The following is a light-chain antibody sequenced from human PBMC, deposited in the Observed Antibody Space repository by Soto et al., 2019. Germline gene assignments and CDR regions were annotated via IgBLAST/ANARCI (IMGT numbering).Light chain of an antibody. CDR3: SSYTSSGALYV. CDR2: EVS. Sequence: QSALTQPASVSGSPGQSITISCTGTSNDVGRYNYASWYQQHPGKAPKLMIYEVSNRPSGVSNRFSGSKSGNTASLTISGLQPEDEADYYCSSYTSSGALYVFGTGTKLTVL. V-gene: IGLV2-14*01. CDR1: SNDVGRYNY. J-gene: IGLJ1*01.